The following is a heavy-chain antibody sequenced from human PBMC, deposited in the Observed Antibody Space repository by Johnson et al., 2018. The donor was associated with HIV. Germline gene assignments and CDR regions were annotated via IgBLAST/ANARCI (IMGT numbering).Heavy chain of an antibody. V-gene: IGHV3-30-3*01. D-gene: IGHD3-9*01. J-gene: IGHJ3*02. Sequence: LVESGGGVVQPGRSLRLSCAVSGFTFSSYAMHWVRQAPGEGLEWVAVISYDGSNKYYADSVKGRFTISRDNSKNTLYLQMNSLRPEDTAVYYCARDPYYDFLTGPRDAFDIWGQGTMVTVSS. CDR3: ARDPYYDFLTGPRDAFDI. CDR1: GFTFSSYA. CDR2: ISYDGSNK.